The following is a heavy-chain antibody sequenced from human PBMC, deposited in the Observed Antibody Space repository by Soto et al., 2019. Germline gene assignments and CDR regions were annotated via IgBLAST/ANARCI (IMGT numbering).Heavy chain of an antibody. CDR3: AREISEQKLSNRFDP. J-gene: IGHJ5*02. CDR2: IYYSGST. Sequence: SETLSLTCTVSGGSISSSSYYWGWIRQPPGKGLEWIGSIYYSGSTYYNPSLKSRVTISVDTSKNQFSLKLSSVTAADTAVYYCAREISEQKLSNRFDPWGQGTLVTVSS. V-gene: IGHV4-39*02. D-gene: IGHD6-13*01. CDR1: GGSISSSSYY.